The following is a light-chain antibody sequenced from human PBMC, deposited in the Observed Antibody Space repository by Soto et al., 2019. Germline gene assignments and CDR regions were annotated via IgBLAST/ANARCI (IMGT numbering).Light chain of an antibody. CDR1: ETISSHY. V-gene: IGKV3-20*01. J-gene: IGKJ3*01. CDR2: GAS. CDR3: QNFGDSPFT. Sequence: EIVSMQSPDTLSLSPGERATLSCRASETISSHYIAWYQQKPGQAPRLLIFGASTRATGIPDRFSGSWSGTDFTLTISRLEPEDFAVYYCQNFGDSPFTFGPGTKVDSK.